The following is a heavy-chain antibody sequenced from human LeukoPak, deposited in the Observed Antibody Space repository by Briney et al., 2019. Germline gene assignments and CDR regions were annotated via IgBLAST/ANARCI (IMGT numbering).Heavy chain of an antibody. J-gene: IGHJ4*02. CDR3: ARAARGNYYYDSSGYYYGVDY. V-gene: IGHV4-39*07. D-gene: IGHD3-22*01. CDR1: GGSISSTDYY. Sequence: PSETLSLTCTVSGGSISSTDYYWGWIRQPPGKGLEWIGSIYYSGSTYYNPSLKSRVTISADTSKNQFSLKLSSVTTADTAVYYCARAARGNYYYDSSGYYYGVDYWGQGTLVTVSS. CDR2: IYYSGST.